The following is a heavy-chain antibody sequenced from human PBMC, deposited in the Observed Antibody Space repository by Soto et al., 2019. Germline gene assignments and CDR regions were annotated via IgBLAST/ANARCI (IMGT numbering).Heavy chain of an antibody. J-gene: IGHJ4*02. CDR2: IPATGDRT. CDR3: VTEGHRYGPVCFDW. CDR1: GLSFDREP. Sequence: EVQLVESGGGLVQPGGSLRLACVATGLSFDREPMSWVRQAPGKGQEWVAGIPATGDRTWHADSVRGRFTISRDNSKNTLYLQKINMRVEDTTVYYCVTEGHRYGPVCFDWCRKGPKFNVSP. D-gene: IGHD1-1*01. V-gene: IGHV3-23*04.